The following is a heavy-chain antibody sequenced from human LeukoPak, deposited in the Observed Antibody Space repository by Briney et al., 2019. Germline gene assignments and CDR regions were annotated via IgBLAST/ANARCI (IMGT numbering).Heavy chain of an antibody. CDR3: AKVAIPYYYDSSGYSYYFDY. J-gene: IGHJ4*02. CDR2: ISATGGST. Sequence: GRSLRLSCAASGFTFSSYALSWVRQAPGKGLEWVSSISATGGSTYYADSVKGRFTISRDNSKNTLYLQMNSLRAEDTAVYYCAKVAIPYYYDSSGYSYYFDYWGQGTLVTVSS. CDR1: GFTFSSYA. V-gene: IGHV3-23*01. D-gene: IGHD3-22*01.